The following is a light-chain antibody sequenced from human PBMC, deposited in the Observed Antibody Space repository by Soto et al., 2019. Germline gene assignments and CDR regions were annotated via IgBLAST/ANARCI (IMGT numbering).Light chain of an antibody. CDR2: DAS. CDR1: QDISNY. V-gene: IGKV1-33*01. J-gene: IGKJ4*01. CDR3: QQYDNLPLT. Sequence: DIQMTQSPSSLSASVGDRVTITCQASQDISNYLNWYQQKPGRAPKLLIYDASNLEPGVPSRFSGSGSGTDFTFTISSLQPEDIATYHCQQYDNLPLTFGGGTKVDIK.